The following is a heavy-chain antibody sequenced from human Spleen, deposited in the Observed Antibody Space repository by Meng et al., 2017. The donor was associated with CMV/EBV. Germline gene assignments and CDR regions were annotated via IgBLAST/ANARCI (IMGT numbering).Heavy chain of an antibody. Sequence: ASVKVSCKASGYTFSNYGISWVRQAPGQGLEWMGWIGAYNSDTNYAQKYQGRVTMTTDTSTSTAYMELSRLRSDDTAVYYCTRGRGDSGWSFQHWGQGTLVTVSS. V-gene: IGHV1-18*01. CDR3: TRGRGDSGWSFQH. CDR1: GYTFSNYG. D-gene: IGHD6-19*01. J-gene: IGHJ1*01. CDR2: IGAYNSDT.